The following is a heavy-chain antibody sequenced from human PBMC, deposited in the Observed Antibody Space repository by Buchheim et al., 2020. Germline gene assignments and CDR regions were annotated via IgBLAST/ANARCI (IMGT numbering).Heavy chain of an antibody. J-gene: IGHJ6*02. D-gene: IGHD3-3*01. CDR1: GGSISSSSYY. CDR3: ARVVMRLYYDFWSGYLYGMDV. V-gene: IGHV4-39*01. CDR2: IYYSGST. Sequence: QLQLRESGPGLVKPSETLSLTCTVSGGSISSSSYYWGWIRQPPGKGLEWIGSIYYSGSTYYNPSLKSRVTISVDTSKNQFSLKLSSVTAADTAVYYCARVVMRLYYDFWSGYLYGMDVWGQGTT.